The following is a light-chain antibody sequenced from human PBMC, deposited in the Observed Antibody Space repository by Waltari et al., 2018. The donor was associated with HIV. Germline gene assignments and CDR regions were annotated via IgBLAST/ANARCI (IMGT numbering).Light chain of an antibody. J-gene: IGLJ1*01. V-gene: IGLV1-44*01. Sequence: QSVLTQPPSASGTPGQRVTISCSGSSSNIGSNTVNWYQQLPGTAPKLLIYSNKQRPSGGPDRFSGSKSGTSASLAISGLQAEDEADYYCAAWDDSLNGLVFGTGTKVTVL. CDR2: SNK. CDR1: SSNIGSNT. CDR3: AAWDDSLNGLV.